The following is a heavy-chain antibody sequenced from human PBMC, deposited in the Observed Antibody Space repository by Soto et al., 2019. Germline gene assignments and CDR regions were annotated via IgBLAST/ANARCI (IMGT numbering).Heavy chain of an antibody. CDR2: ISAYNGNT. D-gene: IGHD6-6*01. Sequence: QVQLVRSGAGVKKPGASVKFSCKASGYPFTSYGISWVGKAPGKGLEWMGWISAYNGNTNYAQKLQGRVTMTTDTSTSTAYMELRSLRSDDTAVYYCARDLQQLVGDYWGQGTLVTVSS. CDR1: GYPFTSYG. V-gene: IGHV1-18*04. J-gene: IGHJ4*02. CDR3: ARDLQQLVGDY.